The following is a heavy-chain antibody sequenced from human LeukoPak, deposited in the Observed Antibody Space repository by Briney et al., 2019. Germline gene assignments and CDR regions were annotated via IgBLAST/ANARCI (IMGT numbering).Heavy chain of an antibody. CDR1: GGSISSYY. CDR2: IYYSGST. D-gene: IGHD7-27*01. V-gene: IGHV4-59*01. CDR3: ARVPGDYYFDY. Sequence: PSETLSLTCTVSGGSISSYYWSWIRQPPGKGLEWIGYIYYSGSTNYNPSLKSRVTISVDTSKNQFSLKLSSVTAADTAVYYCARVPGDYYFDYWGRGTLATVSS. J-gene: IGHJ4*02.